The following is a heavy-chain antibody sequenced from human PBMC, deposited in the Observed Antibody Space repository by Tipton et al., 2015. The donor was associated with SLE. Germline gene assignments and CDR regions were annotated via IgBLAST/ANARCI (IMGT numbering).Heavy chain of an antibody. Sequence: TLSLTCAVYGGSFSGYYSSWIRQPPGKGLEWIGEINHSGRTNYNPSLKSRVTISVDTSKNQISLKLRSMTAADTAVYYCARGDDSSGYYIDYWGQGTLVTVSS. D-gene: IGHD3-22*01. CDR3: ARGDDSSGYYIDY. CDR2: INHSGRT. CDR1: GGSFSGYY. J-gene: IGHJ4*02. V-gene: IGHV4-34*01.